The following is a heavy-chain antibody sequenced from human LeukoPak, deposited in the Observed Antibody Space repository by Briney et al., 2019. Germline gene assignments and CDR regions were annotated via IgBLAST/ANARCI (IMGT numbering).Heavy chain of an antibody. CDR2: IYYSGST. CDR1: GGSISSSSYY. D-gene: IGHD2-2*01. J-gene: IGHJ3*02. Sequence: SETLSLTCTVSGGSISSSSYYWGWIRQPPGKGLEWLGSIYYSGSTYYNPSLKSRVTISVDTSKNQFSLKLSSVTAADTAVYYCARSVIYCSSTSCSSDAFDIWGQGTMVTVSS. V-gene: IGHV4-39*01. CDR3: ARSVIYCSSTSCSSDAFDI.